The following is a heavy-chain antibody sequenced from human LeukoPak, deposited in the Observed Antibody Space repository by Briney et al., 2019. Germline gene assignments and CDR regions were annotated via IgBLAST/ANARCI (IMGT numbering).Heavy chain of an antibody. CDR1: GFTVSSNY. V-gene: IGHV3-53*01. J-gene: IGHJ3*02. Sequence: GGSLRLSCAASGFTVSSNYMSWVRQAPGKGLEWVSVIYSGGSTYYADFVKGRFTISRDNSKNTLYLQMNSLRAEDTAVYYCAREGSRGAFDIWGQGTMVTVSS. CDR2: IYSGGST. CDR3: AREGSRGAFDI.